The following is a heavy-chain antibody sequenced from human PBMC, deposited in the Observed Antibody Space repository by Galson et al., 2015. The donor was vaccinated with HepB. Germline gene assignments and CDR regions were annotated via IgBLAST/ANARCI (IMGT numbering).Heavy chain of an antibody. Sequence: SLRLSCAASGFTFSSYSMNWVRQAPGKGLEWVSSISSSSSYIYYADSVKGRFAISRDNAKNSLYLQMNSLRAEDTALYHCAREAPLNWYFDLWGRGTLVTVSS. CDR2: ISSSSSYI. J-gene: IGHJ2*01. CDR3: AREAPLNWYFDL. V-gene: IGHV3-21*04. CDR1: GFTFSSYS.